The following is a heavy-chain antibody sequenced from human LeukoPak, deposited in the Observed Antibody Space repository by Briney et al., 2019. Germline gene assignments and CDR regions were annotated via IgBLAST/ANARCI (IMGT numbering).Heavy chain of an antibody. Sequence: SGTLSLTCTVSGGSISSYYWSWIRQPPAKGLERMGYIYDAGITYYNPSLMSRVTISLDTSKNQFSLKLPSVTAADTAVYYCARDLRTILSRENFSWFDPWGQGTLVSVSS. D-gene: IGHD3-9*01. CDR2: IYDAGIT. CDR3: ARDLRTILSRENFSWFDP. J-gene: IGHJ5*02. V-gene: IGHV4-59*01. CDR1: GGSISSYY.